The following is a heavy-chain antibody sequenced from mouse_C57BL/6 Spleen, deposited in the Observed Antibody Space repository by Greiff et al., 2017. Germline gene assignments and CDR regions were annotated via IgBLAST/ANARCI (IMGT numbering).Heavy chain of an antibody. CDR3: ARILTSDYYGSIYAMDY. CDR2: IWWDDDK. CDR1: GFSLSTFGMG. V-gene: IGHV8-8*01. D-gene: IGHD1-1*01. Sequence: QVTLKVSGPGILQPSQTLSLTCSFSGFSLSTFGMGVGWIRQPSGKGLEWLALIWWDDDKYYNPALKSRLPISKDTSKNQVFPKIANVDTADTATYYCARILTSDYYGSIYAMDYWGQGTSVTVSS. J-gene: IGHJ4*01.